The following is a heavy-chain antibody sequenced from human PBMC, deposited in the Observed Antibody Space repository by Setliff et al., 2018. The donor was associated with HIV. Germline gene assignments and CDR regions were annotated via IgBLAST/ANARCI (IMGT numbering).Heavy chain of an antibody. Sequence: LRLSCAASGFTFSSHAMTWVRQAPGKGLEWVSTISANGVTTYYADSVKGRFTISRDNSKNTQYLQMNSLRAEDTAVYYCAKVVLQFLQWSHMDVWGKGTTVTVS. D-gene: IGHD3-3*01. J-gene: IGHJ6*03. CDR2: ISANGVTT. V-gene: IGHV3-23*01. CDR3: AKVVLQFLQWSHMDV. CDR1: GFTFSSHA.